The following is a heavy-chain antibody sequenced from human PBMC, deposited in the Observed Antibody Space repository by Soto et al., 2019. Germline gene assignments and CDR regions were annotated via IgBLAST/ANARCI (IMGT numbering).Heavy chain of an antibody. CDR1: GGTFSSYA. CDR2: IIPIFGTA. J-gene: IGHJ6*02. D-gene: IGHD1-1*01. CDR3: ARVGTGTGTKGYYCYYGMDV. V-gene: IGHV1-69*06. Sequence: GASVKVSCKASGGTFSSYAISWVRQAPGQGLEWMGGIIPIFGTANYAQKFQGRVTITADKSTSTAYMELSSLRSEDTAVYYCARVGTGTGTKGYYCYYGMDVWGQGTTVSVSS.